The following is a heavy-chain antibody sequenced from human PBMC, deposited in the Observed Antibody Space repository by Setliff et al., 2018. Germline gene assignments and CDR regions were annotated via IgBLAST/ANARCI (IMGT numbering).Heavy chain of an antibody. Sequence: PSETLSLTCTVSGDSISSANYYWAWIRQPPGRGLQWIGSIYHSGNTYYTPSLRSRVTISVDTSKSQFSLKLTSVTAADTAVYYCVRDAGDGYGVDAYAGGGFDFWGQGTMVTVS. CDR2: IYHSGNT. CDR1: GDSISSANYY. D-gene: IGHD4-17*01. V-gene: IGHV4-39*02. CDR3: VRDAGDGYGVDAYAGGGFDF. J-gene: IGHJ3*01.